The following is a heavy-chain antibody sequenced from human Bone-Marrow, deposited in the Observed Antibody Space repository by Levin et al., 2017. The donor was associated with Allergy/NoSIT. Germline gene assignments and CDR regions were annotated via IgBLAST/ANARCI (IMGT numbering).Heavy chain of an antibody. D-gene: IGHD3-22*01. Sequence: PGGSLRLSCAASGFTFSSYAMHWVRQAPGKGLEWVAVISYDGSEKYYADSVQGRLIISRDNSKNTLYLQVQVNSLRAEDTAVYYCARGRGNFYDNSAWEQIDYWGQGTLVFVSS. CDR3: ARGRGNFYDNSAWEQIDY. CDR1: GFTFSSYA. V-gene: IGHV3-30*04. CDR2: ISYDGSEK. J-gene: IGHJ4*02.